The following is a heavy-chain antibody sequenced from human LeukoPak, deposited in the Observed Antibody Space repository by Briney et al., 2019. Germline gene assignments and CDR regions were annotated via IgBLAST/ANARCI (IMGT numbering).Heavy chain of an antibody. J-gene: IGHJ4*02. D-gene: IGHD5-12*01. CDR3: ARYSGYELQYYFDY. CDR2: IWYDGSNK. V-gene: IGHV3-33*01. CDR1: GFTFSSYG. Sequence: PGGSLRLSCAASGFTFSSYGMHWVRQAPGKGLEWVAVIWYDGSNKYYADSVKGRFTISRDNSKNTLYLQMNSLRAEDTAVYYCARYSGYELQYYFDYWGQGTLVTVSS.